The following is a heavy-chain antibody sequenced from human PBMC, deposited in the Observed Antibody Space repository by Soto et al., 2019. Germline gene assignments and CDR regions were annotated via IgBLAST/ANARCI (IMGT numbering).Heavy chain of an antibody. CDR2: ISGSGRNT. V-gene: IGHV3-23*01. CDR3: ARDPDGSSDP. Sequence: EVQVLESGGGLAQPGGSLRLSCATSGFTFSSNGMSWVRQAPGKGLDWVSGISGSGRNTYYADSVKGRFTISRDNSKNSLYLQMNSLRAEDTAVYYCARDPDGSSDPWGQGTLVTVSS. D-gene: IGHD6-6*01. J-gene: IGHJ5*02. CDR1: GFTFSSNG.